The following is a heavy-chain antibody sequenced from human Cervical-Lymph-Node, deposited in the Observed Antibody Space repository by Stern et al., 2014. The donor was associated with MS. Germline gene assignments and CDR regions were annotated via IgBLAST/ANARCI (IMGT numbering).Heavy chain of an antibody. CDR2: IIALFGTA. CDR3: ARNSYYFDSSGS. D-gene: IGHD3-22*01. Sequence: VHLVESGAEVVKPGASVTVSCKASGGTFSSYAINWVRQAPGQGLAWMGGIIALFGTANYAQNFQGRVTITADESTSTAYMELNSLRSEDTAVYYCARNSYYFDSSGSWGQGTLVTVSS. J-gene: IGHJ5*02. CDR1: GGTFSSYA. V-gene: IGHV1-69*01.